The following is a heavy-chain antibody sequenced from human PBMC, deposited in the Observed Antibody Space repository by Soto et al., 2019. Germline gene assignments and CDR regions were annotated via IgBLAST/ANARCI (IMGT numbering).Heavy chain of an antibody. J-gene: IGHJ4*02. Sequence: QVQLVQSGAEVKKPGSSVKVSCKASGGTFSSYAISWVRQAPGQGLEWMGGIIPIFGTANYAQKFQGRVTITADESTSTDYMELSSLRSEDTAVYYCARDGDRIAVAGVSKFDYWGQGTLVTVSS. CDR1: GGTFSSYA. CDR3: ARDGDRIAVAGVSKFDY. CDR2: IIPIFGTA. V-gene: IGHV1-69*01. D-gene: IGHD6-19*01.